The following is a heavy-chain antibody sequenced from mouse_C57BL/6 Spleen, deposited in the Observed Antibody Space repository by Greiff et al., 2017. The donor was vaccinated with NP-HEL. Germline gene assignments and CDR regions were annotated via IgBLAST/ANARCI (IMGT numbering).Heavy chain of an antibody. Sequence: QVQLQQSGAELVRPGTSVKMSCKASGYTFTNYWIGWAKQRPGHGLEWIGDIYPGGGYTNYNEKFKGKATLTADKSSSTAYMQFSSLTSEDSAIYYCAREGYYGSSQDWYFDVWGTGTTVTVSS. J-gene: IGHJ1*03. CDR2: IYPGGGYT. CDR1: GYTFTNYW. CDR3: AREGYYGSSQDWYFDV. V-gene: IGHV1-63*01. D-gene: IGHD1-1*01.